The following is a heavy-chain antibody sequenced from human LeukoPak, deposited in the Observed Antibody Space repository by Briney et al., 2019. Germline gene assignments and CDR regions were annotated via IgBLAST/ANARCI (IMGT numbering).Heavy chain of an antibody. CDR2: MNPNSGNT. J-gene: IGHJ4*02. CDR3: ARLGYYDYIWRSYRYTELDY. V-gene: IGHV1-8*01. D-gene: IGHD3-16*02. Sequence: ASVKVSCKASGYTFTSYDINWVRQATGQGLEWMGWMNPNSGNTGYAQKFQGRVTMTRNTSISTAYMELSSLRSEDTAVYYCARLGYYDYIWRSYRYTELDYWGQGTLVTVSS. CDR1: GYTFTSYD.